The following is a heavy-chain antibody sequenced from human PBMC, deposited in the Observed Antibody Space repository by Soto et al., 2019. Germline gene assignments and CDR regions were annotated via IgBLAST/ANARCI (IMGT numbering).Heavy chain of an antibody. V-gene: IGHV4-30-4*01. CDR2: IYYSGST. Sequence: QVQLQESGPGLVKPSQTLSLTCTVSGGSISSGDYYWSWIRQPPGKGLEWIGYIYYSGSTYYNPSLKSRVTISVDTSKNQFSLKLSSVTAADTAVYYCARDSFQMAAGTPPYYYGMDVWGQGTTVTVSS. D-gene: IGHD6-13*01. CDR1: GGSISSGDYY. CDR3: ARDSFQMAAGTPPYYYGMDV. J-gene: IGHJ6*02.